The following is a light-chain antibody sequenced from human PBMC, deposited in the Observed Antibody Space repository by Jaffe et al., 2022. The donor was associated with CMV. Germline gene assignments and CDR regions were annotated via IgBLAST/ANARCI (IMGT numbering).Light chain of an antibody. V-gene: IGKV3-15*01. J-gene: IGKJ2*01. CDR2: SAS. CDR1: QSVSGS. Sequence: EIVMTQSPATLSVSPGERATLSCRASQSVSGSLAWYQQKPGQAPRLLIYSASTRATGVPASFSGSGSGTEFTLTISSLQSEDFAVYYCQQYNNWPGTFGQGTKLEIK. CDR3: QQYNNWPGT.